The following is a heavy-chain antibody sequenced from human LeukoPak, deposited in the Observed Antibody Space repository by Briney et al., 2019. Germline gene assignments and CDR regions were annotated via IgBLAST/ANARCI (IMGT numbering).Heavy chain of an antibody. Sequence: PGGSLTLSCAASGFTFNSYAMHWVRHAPGKGLERVADISYDGSNKYYADSVKGRFTISRDNSKNTLYLQMNSLRAEDTAVYYCARGYFDYWGQGTLVTVS. CDR2: ISYDGSNK. CDR1: GFTFNSYA. V-gene: IGHV3-30*04. J-gene: IGHJ4*02. CDR3: ARGYFDY.